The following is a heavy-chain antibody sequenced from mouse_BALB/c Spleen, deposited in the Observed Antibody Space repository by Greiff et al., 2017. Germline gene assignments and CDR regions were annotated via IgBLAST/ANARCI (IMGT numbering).Heavy chain of an antibody. Sequence: VQLQQSGPELVRPGASVKMSCKASGYTFTSYWMHWVKQRPGQGLEWIGYINPSTGYTEYNQKFKDKATLTADKSSSTAYMQLSSLTSEDSAVYYCARSGTWFAYWGQGTLVTVSA. D-gene: IGHD4-1*01. CDR2: INPSTGYT. J-gene: IGHJ3*01. V-gene: IGHV1-4*01. CDR3: ARSGTWFAY. CDR1: GYTFTSYW.